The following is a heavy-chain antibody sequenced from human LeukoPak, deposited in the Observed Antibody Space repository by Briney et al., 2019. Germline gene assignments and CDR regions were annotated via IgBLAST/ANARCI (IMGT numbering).Heavy chain of an antibody. Sequence: GGSLRLSCTASGFAFSSYWMFWARQAPGKGLVWVSQINTDGASTTYGDPAKGRFTTSRDNAKNTLYLQMNRLRVEDTAVYYCARGTAATAGIDYWGQGTLVTVSS. CDR1: GFAFSSYW. CDR2: INTDGAST. CDR3: ARGTAATAGIDY. D-gene: IGHD6-25*01. V-gene: IGHV3-74*01. J-gene: IGHJ4*02.